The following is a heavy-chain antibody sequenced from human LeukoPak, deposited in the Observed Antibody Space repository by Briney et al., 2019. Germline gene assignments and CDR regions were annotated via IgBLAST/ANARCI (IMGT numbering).Heavy chain of an antibody. D-gene: IGHD2-15*01. CDR3: TSVVVSLFDY. V-gene: IGHV3-74*01. CDR2: INSDGSST. J-gene: IGHJ4*02. Sequence: GGSLRPSCAASGFTFSSYWMHWVRQAPGKGLVWVSRINSDGSSTTYADSVKGRFTISRDNAKNTLYLQMNSLRAEDTAVYYCTSVVVSLFDYWGQGTLVTVSS. CDR1: GFTFSSYW.